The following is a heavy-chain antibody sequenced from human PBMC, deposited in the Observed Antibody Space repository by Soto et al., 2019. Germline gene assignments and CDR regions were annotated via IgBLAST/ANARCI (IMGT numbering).Heavy chain of an antibody. J-gene: IGHJ5*02. Sequence: SVKVSCKASGGTFSSYAISWVRQAPGQGLEWMGGIIPIFGTANYAQKFQGRVTITADESTSTAYMELSSLRSEDTAVYYCARECSSTGCWSNWFDPWGQGTLVTVSS. CDR3: ARECSSTGCWSNWFDP. D-gene: IGHD2-2*01. V-gene: IGHV1-69*13. CDR1: GGTFSSYA. CDR2: IIPIFGTA.